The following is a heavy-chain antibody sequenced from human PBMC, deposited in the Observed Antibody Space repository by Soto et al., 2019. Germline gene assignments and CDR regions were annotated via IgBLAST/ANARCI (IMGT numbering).Heavy chain of an antibody. CDR1: GGSITSSGYY. D-gene: IGHD2-2*01. CDR2: TSNSGST. J-gene: IGHJ4*02. V-gene: IGHV4-31*03. CDR3: ARGGGSTKVDY. Sequence: QVQLQESGPGLVKPSQTLSLTCTVSGGSITSSGYYWSWIRQHPGEGLEWIGFTSNSGSTTYNPYLNSGVTISVDTPSNQFSLNLKSVTAADTSVYYCARGGGSTKVDYWGQGTLVTVSP.